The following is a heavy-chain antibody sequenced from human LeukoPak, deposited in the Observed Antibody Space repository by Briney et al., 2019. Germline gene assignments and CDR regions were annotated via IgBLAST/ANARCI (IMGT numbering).Heavy chain of an antibody. D-gene: IGHD2-2*02. CDR2: INPNSGGT. Sequence: ASVKVSCKASGYTFTGYYMHWVRQAPGQGLEWMGWINPNSGGTNYAQKFQGRVTMTRDTSISTAYMELSRLRSDDTAVYYCARYNKIGYCSSTSCYNGAAFDIWGQGTMVTVSS. V-gene: IGHV1-2*02. CDR3: ARYNKIGYCSSTSCYNGAAFDI. J-gene: IGHJ3*02. CDR1: GYTFTGYY.